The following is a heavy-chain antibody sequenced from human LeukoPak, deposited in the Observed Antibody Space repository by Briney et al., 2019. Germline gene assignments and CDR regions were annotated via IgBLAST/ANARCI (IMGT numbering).Heavy chain of an antibody. CDR2: IYYSGST. V-gene: IGHV4-30-4*01. CDR1: GGSISSGDYY. Sequence: TSETLSLTCTVSGGSISSGDYYWSWIRQPPGKGLEWIGYIYYSGSTYYNPSLKSRVTISVDTSKNQFSLKLSSVTAADTAVYYCARSSGTGTFSYWGQGTLVTVSS. CDR3: ARSSGTGTFSY. D-gene: IGHD6-25*01. J-gene: IGHJ4*02.